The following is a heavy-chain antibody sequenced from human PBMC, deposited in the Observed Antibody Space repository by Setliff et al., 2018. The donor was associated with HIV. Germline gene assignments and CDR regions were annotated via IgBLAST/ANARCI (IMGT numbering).Heavy chain of an antibody. CDR3: VRGPQFRPH. CDR2: ISSSSSSI. V-gene: IGHV3-48*01. CDR1: GFIFSDYI. J-gene: IGHJ4*02. Sequence: GGSLRLSCAASGFIFSDYIMHWVRQAPGKGLEYVSAISSSSSSIYHADSVKGRFTISRDNAKNTLYLQMNRLRAEDTALYYCVRGPQFRPHWGQGTLVTVSS.